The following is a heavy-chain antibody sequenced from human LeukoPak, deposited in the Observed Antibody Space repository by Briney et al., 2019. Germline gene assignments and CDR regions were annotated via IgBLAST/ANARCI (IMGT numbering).Heavy chain of an antibody. CDR3: ACRDLTSTWSFP. D-gene: IGHD6-13*01. CDR1: GYSFTSYW. CDR2: IYPGDLRV. V-gene: IGHV5-51*01. Sequence: GESLKISCKGSGYSFTSYWFGWVRQMPGKGMEWMGVIYPGDLRVRYNPSFQGQVTISVDKSINTAYLQWVSLRASDSAMYYCACRDLTSTWSFPWGQGTLVTVSS. J-gene: IGHJ5*02.